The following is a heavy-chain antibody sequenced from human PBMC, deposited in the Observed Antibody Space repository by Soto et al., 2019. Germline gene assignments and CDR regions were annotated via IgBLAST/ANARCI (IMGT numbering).Heavy chain of an antibody. CDR1: GFTFSSYW. D-gene: IGHD6-13*01. Sequence: GESLKISCAASGFTFSSYWMSWVRQDPGKGLEWVANIKQDGSEKYYVDSVKGRFTISRDNAKNSLYLQMNSLRAEDTAVYYCARFLRSSSWYYQGNDAFDIWGQGTMVTVSS. CDR3: ARFLRSSSWYYQGNDAFDI. CDR2: IKQDGSEK. J-gene: IGHJ3*02. V-gene: IGHV3-7*01.